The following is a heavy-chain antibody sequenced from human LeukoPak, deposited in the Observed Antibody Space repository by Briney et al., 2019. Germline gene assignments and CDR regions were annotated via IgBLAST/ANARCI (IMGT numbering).Heavy chain of an antibody. CDR2: ISSSGSTI. V-gene: IGHV3-11*01. J-gene: IGHJ4*02. CDR3: ARDRVAARSIDY. Sequence: GGSLRLSCAASGFTFSDYHMSWIRQAPGKGLAWVSYISSSGSTIYYADSVKGRFTISRDNAKNSLYLQMNSLRAEDTAVYYCARDRVAARSIDYWGQGTLVTVSS. D-gene: IGHD6-6*01. CDR1: GFTFSDYH.